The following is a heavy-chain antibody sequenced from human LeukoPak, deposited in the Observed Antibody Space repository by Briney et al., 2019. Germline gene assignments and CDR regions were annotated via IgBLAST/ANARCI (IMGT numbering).Heavy chain of an antibody. CDR1: GFTFSSYW. CDR3: ARVDTASTKGYGMDV. D-gene: IGHD5-18*01. V-gene: IGHV3-7*04. J-gene: IGHJ6*02. CDR2: IKQDGSEK. Sequence: PGGSLRLSCAASGFTFSSYWMSWVRQAPGKGLEWVANIKQDGSEKYYVDSVKGRFTISRDNSKNTLYLQMNSLRAEDTAVYYCARVDTASTKGYGMDVWGQGTTVTVSS.